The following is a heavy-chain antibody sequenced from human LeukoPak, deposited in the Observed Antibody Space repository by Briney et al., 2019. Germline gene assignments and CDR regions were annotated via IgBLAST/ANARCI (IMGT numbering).Heavy chain of an antibody. V-gene: IGHV5-51*01. CDR2: IYPGDSDT. D-gene: IGHD1-1*01. CDR3: ARLPPTTGTTSDAFDI. CDR1: GYSLTSYW. J-gene: IGHJ3*02. Sequence: GESLKISCKGSGYSLTSYWIGWVRQMPGKGLELMGIIYPGDSDTRYSPSFQGQVTISADKSISTAYLQWSSLKASDTAMYYCARLPPTTGTTSDAFDIWGQGTMVTISS.